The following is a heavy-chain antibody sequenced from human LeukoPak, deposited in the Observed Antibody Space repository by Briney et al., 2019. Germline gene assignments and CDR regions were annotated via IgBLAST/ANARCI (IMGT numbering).Heavy chain of an antibody. D-gene: IGHD6-13*01. CDR3: AKSSSWSAGYNWFDP. Sequence: GGSLRLSCAASGFTFSSYAMSWVRQAPGKGLEGVSAISGSGGSTYYADSVKGRFTISRDNSKNTLYLQMNSLRAEDTAVYYCAKSSSWSAGYNWFDPWGQGTLVTVSS. J-gene: IGHJ5*02. CDR1: GFTFSSYA. CDR2: ISGSGGST. V-gene: IGHV3-23*01.